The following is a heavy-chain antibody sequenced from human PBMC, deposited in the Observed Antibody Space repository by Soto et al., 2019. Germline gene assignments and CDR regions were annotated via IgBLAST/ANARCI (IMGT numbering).Heavy chain of an antibody. CDR2: ISGSGGST. CDR3: AKEGGSPSLGGPQQWLVKTFDP. J-gene: IGHJ5*02. Sequence: PGGSLRLSCAASGFTFSSYAVSWVRQAQGKGLEWVSAISGSGGSTYYADSVKGRFTISRDNSKNTLYLQMNSLRAEDTAVYYCAKEGGSPSLGGPQQWLVKTFDPWGQGTLVTVSS. CDR1: GFTFSSYA. V-gene: IGHV3-23*01. D-gene: IGHD6-19*01.